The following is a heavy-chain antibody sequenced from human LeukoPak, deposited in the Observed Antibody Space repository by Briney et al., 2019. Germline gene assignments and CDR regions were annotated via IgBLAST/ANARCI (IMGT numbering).Heavy chain of an antibody. CDR3: ARGLPDWWEWFDP. V-gene: IGHV1-18*01. CDR2: ISTYNDNT. CDR1: GYTFTSYG. D-gene: IGHD1-26*01. J-gene: IGHJ5*02. Sequence: ASVKVSCKASGYTFTSYGISWVRQAPGQGLEWMGWISTYNDNTNYAQKLQGRVTMTTDTSTSTAYMDLRSPSSDDTAVYYCARGLPDWWEWFDPWGQGTLVTVSS.